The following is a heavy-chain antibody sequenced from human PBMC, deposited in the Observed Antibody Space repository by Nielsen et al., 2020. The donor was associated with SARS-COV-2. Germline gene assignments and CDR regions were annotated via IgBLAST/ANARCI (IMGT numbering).Heavy chain of an antibody. CDR2: ITSSSSYI. CDR3: ARDGLTDIYYGMDV. J-gene: IGHJ6*02. Sequence: GALKISCAASGFTFSRYTMNWVRQAPGKGLEWVSSITSSSSYIYYADSVKGRFTISRDNAKNSLYLQMNSLRAEDTAVNYCARDGLTDIYYGMDVWGQGTTVTVSS. D-gene: IGHD2-21*02. CDR1: GFTFSRYT. V-gene: IGHV3-21*01.